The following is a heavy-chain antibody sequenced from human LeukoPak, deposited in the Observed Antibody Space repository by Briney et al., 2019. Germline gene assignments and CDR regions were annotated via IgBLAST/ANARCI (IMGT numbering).Heavy chain of an antibody. J-gene: IGHJ4*02. CDR2: NKANSGDT. D-gene: IGHD6-6*01. Sequence: ASVKVSCKASGYTFTSYGITWVRQAPGQGLEWMGWNKANSGDTNYAQKFKGRVTMTRDTSISTAYMELSSLRSDDTAVYFCARKAEGQPVDYWGQGTLVTVSS. CDR3: ARKAEGQPVDY. V-gene: IGHV1-2*02. CDR1: GYTFTSYG.